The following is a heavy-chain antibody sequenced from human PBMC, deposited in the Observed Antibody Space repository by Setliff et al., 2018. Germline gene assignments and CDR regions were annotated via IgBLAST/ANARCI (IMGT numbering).Heavy chain of an antibody. CDR1: GYSISSGYI. J-gene: IGHJ4*02. Sequence: PSETLSLTCTVSGYSISSGYIWGWIRQPPGKGLEWVGNIGHTGSINYNPSLKGRLTISRDTSKNQVSLKLNSATATDTAVYYCARDLGHGGDSDYWGQGIQVTVPQ. D-gene: IGHD2-21*02. CDR2: IGHTGSI. CDR3: ARDLGHGGDSDY. V-gene: IGHV4-38-2*02.